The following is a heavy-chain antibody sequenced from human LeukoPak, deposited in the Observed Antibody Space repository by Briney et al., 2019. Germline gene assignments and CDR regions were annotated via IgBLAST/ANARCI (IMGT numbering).Heavy chain of an antibody. V-gene: IGHV3-7*01. Sequence: GGSLRLSCAASGFTFTNFWMSWVRQAPGKGLEWVANIMEDGSVTNYVDSVKGRFTISRGNAKTSLYLHMNSLRAEDTAVYYCAKDIVGGGNDYWGQGTLVIVSS. CDR3: AKDIVGGGNDY. D-gene: IGHD2-15*01. CDR1: GFTFTNFW. J-gene: IGHJ4*02. CDR2: IMEDGSVT.